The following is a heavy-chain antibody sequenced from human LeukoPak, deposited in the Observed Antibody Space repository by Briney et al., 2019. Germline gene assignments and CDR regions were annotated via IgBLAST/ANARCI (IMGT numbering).Heavy chain of an antibody. CDR2: ISSSSSYI. CDR1: GFTFSSYA. Sequence: GGSLRLSCAASGFTFSSYAMNWVRQAPGKGLEWVSSISSSSSYIYYADSVKGRFTISRDNAKNSLYLQMNSLRAEDTAVYYCARTVGDYTPGGFDYWGQGTLVTVSS. D-gene: IGHD2-21*02. CDR3: ARTVGDYTPGGFDY. V-gene: IGHV3-21*01. J-gene: IGHJ4*02.